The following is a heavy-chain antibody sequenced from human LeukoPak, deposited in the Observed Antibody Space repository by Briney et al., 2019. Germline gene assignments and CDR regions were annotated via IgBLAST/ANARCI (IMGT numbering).Heavy chain of an antibody. CDR3: ARDQGYTTPGDFDY. Sequence: PGGSLRLSCAASGFTFSIYSMNWVRQAPGKGLEWVSCITSSSSYIYYADSVKGRSTISRDNAKNSLYLQMNSLRADDTAVYYCARDQGYTTPGDFDYWGQGTLVTVSS. CDR2: ITSSSSYI. CDR1: GFTFSIYS. V-gene: IGHV3-21*01. D-gene: IGHD5-24*01. J-gene: IGHJ4*02.